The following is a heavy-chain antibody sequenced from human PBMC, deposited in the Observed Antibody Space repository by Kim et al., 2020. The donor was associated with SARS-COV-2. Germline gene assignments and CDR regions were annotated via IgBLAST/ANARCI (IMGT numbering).Heavy chain of an antibody. Sequence: ASVKVSCKASGDTFGKYEINWVRQATGQGLEWMGWMNTNRGNTVYAQKFQGRISMARDTSTSTAYIELSSLRSDDTAVYYCASCLHNGFYYTHSFD. CDR3: ASCLHNGFYYTHSFD. J-gene: IGHJ4*01. D-gene: IGHD3-22*01. V-gene: IGHV1-8*01. CDR1: GDTFGKYE. CDR2: MNTNRGNT.